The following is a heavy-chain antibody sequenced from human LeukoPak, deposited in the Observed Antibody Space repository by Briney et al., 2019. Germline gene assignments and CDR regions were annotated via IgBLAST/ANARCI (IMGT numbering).Heavy chain of an antibody. CDR2: VYTSGST. Sequence: SETLSLTCTVSGGSISSDDYYWSWIRQPAGKGLEWIGRVYTSGSTNYNPSLRSRVTISVDTSKNQFSLKLSPVTAADTAVYYCARDFRETQRRSMRRYYYYYMDVWGKGTTVTVSS. J-gene: IGHJ6*03. CDR1: GGSISSDDYY. CDR3: ARDFRETQRRSMRRYYYYYMDV. V-gene: IGHV4-61*02. D-gene: IGHD3-10*01.